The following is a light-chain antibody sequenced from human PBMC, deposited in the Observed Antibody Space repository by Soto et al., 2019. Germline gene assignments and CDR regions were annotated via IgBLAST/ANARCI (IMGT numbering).Light chain of an antibody. Sequence: EILLTQSPGTLSLSPAEVSTLSCRSSQSVSSSYLAWYQQKPGQAPRLLIYGASSRATGIPDRFSGSGSGTDFTLTISRLEPEDFAVYYCQQYGSSPLTFGGGTKVDI. V-gene: IGKV3-20*01. CDR2: GAS. CDR3: QQYGSSPLT. J-gene: IGKJ4*01. CDR1: QSVSSSY.